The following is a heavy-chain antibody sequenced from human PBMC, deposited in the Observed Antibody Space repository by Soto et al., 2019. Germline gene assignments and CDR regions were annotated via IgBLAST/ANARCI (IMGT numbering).Heavy chain of an antibody. J-gene: IGHJ4*02. CDR1: GGSTSSDNY. D-gene: IGHD3-16*01. V-gene: IGHV4-30-4*01. Sequence: QVQLQESGPGLVKPSQTLSLTCTVSGGSTSSDNYWSWIRQPPGKGLEWIGHIYYSGNTDHNPSLKSRLAISTDTSKNQFSLKLSSVTAADTAVYFCAREGGESSDGLYYFDSWGQGSLVTVSS. CDR3: AREGGESSDGLYYFDS. CDR2: IYYSGNT.